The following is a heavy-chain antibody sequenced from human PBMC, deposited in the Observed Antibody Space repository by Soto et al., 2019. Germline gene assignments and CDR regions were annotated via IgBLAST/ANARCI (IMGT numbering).Heavy chain of an antibody. Sequence: SETLSLTCTVSGGSISSSSYYWGWIRQPPGKGLEWIGSIYYSGSTYYNPSLKSRVTISVDTSKNQFSLKLSSVTAADTAVYYCASCITIFGVVGLYYYGMDVWGQGTTVTVSS. V-gene: IGHV4-39*01. D-gene: IGHD3-3*01. J-gene: IGHJ6*02. CDR2: IYYSGST. CDR1: GGSISSSSYY. CDR3: ASCITIFGVVGLYYYGMDV.